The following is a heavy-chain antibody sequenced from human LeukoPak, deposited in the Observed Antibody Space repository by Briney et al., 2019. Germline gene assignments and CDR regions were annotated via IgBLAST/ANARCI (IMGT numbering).Heavy chain of an antibody. CDR3: ARAYAGGYSV. CDR1: GGTFSSYA. D-gene: IGHD2-2*01. CDR2: IIPIFGTA. Sequence: ASVKVSCKASGGTFSSYAISWVRQAPGQGLEWMGRIIPIFGTANYAQKFQGRVTITTDESTSTAYMALSSLRSEDTAVYYCARAYAGGYSVWGQGSLVTVSS. J-gene: IGHJ4*02. V-gene: IGHV1-69*05.